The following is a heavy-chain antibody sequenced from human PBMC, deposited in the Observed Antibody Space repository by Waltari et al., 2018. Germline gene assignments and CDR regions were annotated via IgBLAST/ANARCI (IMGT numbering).Heavy chain of an antibody. V-gene: IGHV4-39*01. CDR3: ATQSVLTSFGSAHPTWFDS. CDR1: GGSLNSTAFY. J-gene: IGHJ5*01. D-gene: IGHD3-9*01. Sequence: HLQLQESGPGLVKPSGTLSLTCSVSGGSLNSTAFYWCWLRQPPGKGLEWIATANDRRTTYFNPSLRGRVTISVDTSKRQFSLKLTSVTAADTAVYYCATQSVLTSFGSAHPTWFDSWGQGTPVTVSS. CDR2: ANDRRTT.